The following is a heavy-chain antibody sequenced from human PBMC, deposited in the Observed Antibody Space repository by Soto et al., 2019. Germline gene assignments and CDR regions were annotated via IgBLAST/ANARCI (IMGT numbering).Heavy chain of an antibody. CDR2: IYWDDDK. V-gene: IGHV2-5*02. CDR1: GFSLTTSGVG. CDR3: AHRVLRTVFGLVTTTAIYFDF. Sequence: QITLKESGPTVVKPTETLTLTCTFSGFSLTTSGVGVGWVRQSPGKAPEWLALIYWDDDKRYSTSLKSRLTITKDTSNTQVVLTMANVDPADTATYYCAHRVLRTVFGLVTTTAIYFDFWGQGTPVVVSS. J-gene: IGHJ4*02. D-gene: IGHD3-3*01.